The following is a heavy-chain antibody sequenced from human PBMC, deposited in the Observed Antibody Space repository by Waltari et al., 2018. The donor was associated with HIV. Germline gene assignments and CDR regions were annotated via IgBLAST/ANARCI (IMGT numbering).Heavy chain of an antibody. CDR2: ISISGDGT. Sequence: EVQLLESGGGLVQPGGSLRLSCAASGITFSTYALSWVRQAPGKGLEWVSTISISGDGTYYADSVKGRFTISRDNSKNTLYLQMNSLRAEDTAVYYCAKGLRDRSVGTWYLHNGMDVWGQGTTVTVSS. D-gene: IGHD2-15*01. CDR1: GITFSTYA. V-gene: IGHV3-23*01. J-gene: IGHJ6*02. CDR3: AKGLRDRSVGTWYLHNGMDV.